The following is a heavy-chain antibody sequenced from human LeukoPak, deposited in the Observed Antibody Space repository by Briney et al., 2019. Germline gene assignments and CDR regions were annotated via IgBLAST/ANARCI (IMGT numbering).Heavy chain of an antibody. J-gene: IGHJ6*02. CDR3: ARIGNYDSGSSIGMGV. D-gene: IGHD3-10*01. CDR2: IYHSGTT. V-gene: IGHV4-38-2*02. CDR1: GYSISSGYY. Sequence: PSETLSLTCIVSGYSISSGYYWGWIRQPPGKGLEWIGSIYHSGTTSCNPSLKSRFTISVDTSKNQFSLNLSSVTAADTAVYYCARIGNYDSGSSIGMGVWGQGTTVTVSS.